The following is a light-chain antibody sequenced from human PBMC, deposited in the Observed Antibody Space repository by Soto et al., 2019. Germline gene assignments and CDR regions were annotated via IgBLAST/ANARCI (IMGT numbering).Light chain of an antibody. J-gene: IGKJ5*01. Sequence: DIVMTQSPLSLPVTPGEPASISCMSSQSLLHSNGYNYLDWYLQKPGQSPQLLIYLASYRASGVPDRFSGSGSGTEFTLRISRVEAEDVGVYYCMQPLDLPVTFGQGTRLENK. CDR1: QSLLHSNGYNY. CDR3: MQPLDLPVT. CDR2: LAS. V-gene: IGKV2-28*01.